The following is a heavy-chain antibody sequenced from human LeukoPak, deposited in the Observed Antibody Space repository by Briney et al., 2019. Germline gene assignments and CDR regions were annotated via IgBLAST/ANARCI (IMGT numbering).Heavy chain of an antibody. CDR2: ISGSGGST. V-gene: IGHV3-23*01. D-gene: IGHD5-18*01. J-gene: IGHJ4*02. CDR1: GFTFSSYT. Sequence: GGSLRLSCAASGFTFSSYTMSWVRQAPGKGLEWVSAISGSGGSTYYADSVKGRFTISRDNSKNTLYLQMNSLRAEDTAVYYCARGGYSYGLFDYWGQGTLVTVSS. CDR3: ARGGYSYGLFDY.